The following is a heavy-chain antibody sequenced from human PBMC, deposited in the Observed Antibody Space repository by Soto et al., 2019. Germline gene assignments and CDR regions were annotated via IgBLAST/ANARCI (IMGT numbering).Heavy chain of an antibody. V-gene: IGHV3-74*01. D-gene: IGHD2-8*01. J-gene: IGHJ5*02. CDR2: IGPDGSST. Sequence: EVQLLESGGGLVQPGGSLRLSCAASGFTFSSHWMHWVRQAPGKGLVWVSHIGPDGSSTRDADSVQGRFTISRDNARNTLYLQMNSLRDEDTAVYYCAREGMGFSNWFDPRGQGTLVSVSS. CDR1: GFTFSSHW. CDR3: AREGMGFSNWFDP.